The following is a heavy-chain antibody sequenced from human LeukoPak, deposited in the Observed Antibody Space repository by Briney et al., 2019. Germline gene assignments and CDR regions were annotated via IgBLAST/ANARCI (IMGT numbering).Heavy chain of an antibody. D-gene: IGHD6-6*01. CDR2: ITNSGNSK. V-gene: IGHV3-48*01. J-gene: IGHJ4*02. CDR3: ARGPNSNWSGLDF. CDR1: EFTFSSYS. Sequence: GGSLRLSCAASEFTFSSYSMNWVRQAPGKGLEWVSYITNSGNSKSYADSVKGRFTISRDNTKNSLYLQMNGLRAEDTAVYYCARGPNSNWSGLDFWGQGTLLTVSS.